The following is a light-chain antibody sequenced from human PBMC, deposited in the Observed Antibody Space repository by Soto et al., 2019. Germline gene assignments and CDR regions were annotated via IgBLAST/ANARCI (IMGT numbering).Light chain of an antibody. CDR1: QSGSSSF. CDR2: GAS. CDR3: QHFRA. Sequence: ILLTQSLGSLSLYPVSRPTLSCRASQSGSSSFLAWYQQKRGQPPRLLIYGASNRATGIPDRFSGSGSGTDFTLTLSRVEPDDFAVYCCQHFRAFGQGTRLEIK. V-gene: IGKV3-20*01. J-gene: IGKJ5*01.